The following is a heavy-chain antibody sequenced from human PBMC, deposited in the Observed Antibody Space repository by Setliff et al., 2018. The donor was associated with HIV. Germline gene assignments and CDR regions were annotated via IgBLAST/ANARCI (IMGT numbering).Heavy chain of an antibody. Sequence: SVKVSCKTSGYTFTAYYIHWVRQAPGQGLEWMGVIIPIFTTTDYAQKFRGRLTINADESTDTAYMELRSLRSADTAIYYCATLNEYAYQTGGWFDPWGQGTPVTVSS. J-gene: IGHJ5*02. V-gene: IGHV1-69*13. CDR2: IIPIFTTT. CDR3: ATLNEYAYQTGGWFDP. D-gene: IGHD3-16*01. CDR1: GYTFTAYY.